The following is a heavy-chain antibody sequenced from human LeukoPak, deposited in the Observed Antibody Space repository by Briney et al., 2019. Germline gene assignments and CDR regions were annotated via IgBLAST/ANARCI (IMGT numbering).Heavy chain of an antibody. Sequence: ASVKVSCKASGYTFTSYAMHWVRQAPGQRLEWMGWINAGNGNTKYSQKFQGRVTMTRDTSTSTVYMELSSLRSEDTAVYYCARVVCGDCYYFDYWGQGTLVTVSS. D-gene: IGHD2-21*02. CDR3: ARVVCGDCYYFDY. CDR1: GYTFTSYA. CDR2: INAGNGNT. J-gene: IGHJ4*02. V-gene: IGHV1-3*01.